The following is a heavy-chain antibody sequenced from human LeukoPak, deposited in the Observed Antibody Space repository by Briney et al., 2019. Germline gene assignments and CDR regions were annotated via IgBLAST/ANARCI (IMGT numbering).Heavy chain of an antibody. J-gene: IGHJ4*02. CDR2: IYYSGST. CDR3: ARVRVGGNADYFDY. Sequence: PSETLSLTRTVSGVSISSYYWNWIRQPPGKGLEWIGYIYYSGSTNYNPSLKSRVTISVDTSKNQFSLKLSSVTAADTAFYYCARVRVGGNADYFDYWGQGTLVTVSS. D-gene: IGHD1-26*01. V-gene: IGHV4-59*01. CDR1: GVSISSYY.